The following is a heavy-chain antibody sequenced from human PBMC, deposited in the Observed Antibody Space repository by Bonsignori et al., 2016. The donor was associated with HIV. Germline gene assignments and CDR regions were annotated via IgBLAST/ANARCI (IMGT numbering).Heavy chain of an antibody. J-gene: IGHJ4*02. CDR3: ASLFYSTSSGFFDY. V-gene: IGHV4-59*01. D-gene: IGHD6-6*01. CDR2: VYYSGTT. Sequence: KGLEWIGYVYYSGTTNYNPSLKSRVTISLDTSKNQFSLKLTSVTAADTAVYYCASLFYSTSSGFFDYWGQGALVTVSS.